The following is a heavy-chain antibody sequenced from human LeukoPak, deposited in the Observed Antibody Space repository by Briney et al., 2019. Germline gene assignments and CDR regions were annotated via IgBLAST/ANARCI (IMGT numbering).Heavy chain of an antibody. V-gene: IGHV1-2*02. CDR1: GYTFTSYG. D-gene: IGHD3-10*01. CDR2: INPNSGGT. Sequence: ASVKVSCKASGYTFTSYGISWVRQAPGQRLEWMGWINPNSGGTNYAQKFQGRVTMTRDTSISTAYMELSRLRSDDTAVYYCARGGVLLWFGELSPFGPTHASGEYYMDVWGKGTTVTVSS. CDR3: ARGGVLLWFGELSPFGPTHASGEYYMDV. J-gene: IGHJ6*03.